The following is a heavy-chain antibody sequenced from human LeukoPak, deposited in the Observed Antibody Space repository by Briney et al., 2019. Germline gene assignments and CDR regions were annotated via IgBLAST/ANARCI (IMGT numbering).Heavy chain of an antibody. CDR2: IGGGDT. CDR1: GFTFRNFA. V-gene: IGHV3-23*01. J-gene: IGHJ4*02. Sequence: GGSLRLSCSAPGFTFRNFAISWARQAPGKGLEWVSSIGGGDTHYADSVKGRFTISRDDSRSTVDLQMSSLRAEDTAVYYCAKDGQSFNSMYDYFDSWGQGTLVTVSS. D-gene: IGHD2-8*01. CDR3: AKDGQSFNSMYDYFDS.